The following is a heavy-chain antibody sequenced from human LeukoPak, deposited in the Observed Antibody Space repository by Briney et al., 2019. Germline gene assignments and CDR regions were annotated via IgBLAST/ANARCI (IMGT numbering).Heavy chain of an antibody. D-gene: IGHD1-14*01. Sequence: GGSLRLSCIASGFSFSTFAMHWVRQAPGKGPEWVAVIFDENNKFHADSVKGRFTIYRDNPKNTLYLQMNSLTTEDTAVYYCARDPIAAEPDYFDYWGQGTLVTVSS. J-gene: IGHJ4*02. CDR2: IFDENNK. CDR3: ARDPIAAEPDYFDY. V-gene: IGHV3-30*04. CDR1: GFSFSTFA.